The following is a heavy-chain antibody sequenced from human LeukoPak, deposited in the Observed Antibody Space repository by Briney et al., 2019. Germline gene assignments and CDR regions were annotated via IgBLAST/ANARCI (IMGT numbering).Heavy chain of an antibody. V-gene: IGHV4-39*07. CDR1: GGSISSSSYY. CDR3: ARLRGAFDI. J-gene: IGHJ3*02. CDR2: IYYSGST. Sequence: PSETLSLTCSVSGGSISSSSYYWGWIRQPPGKGLEWIGSIYYSGSTYYNPSLKSRVTISVDTSKNQFSLKLSSVTAADTAVYYCARLRGAFDIWGQGTMVTVSS. D-gene: IGHD3-16*01.